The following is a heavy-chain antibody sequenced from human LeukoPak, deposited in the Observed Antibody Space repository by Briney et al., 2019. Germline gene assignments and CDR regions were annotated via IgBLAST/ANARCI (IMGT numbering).Heavy chain of an antibody. D-gene: IGHD1-26*01. CDR2: TGGSGGAT. CDR3: AKVPLGSGSYYPYYYYMDV. J-gene: IGHJ6*03. CDR1: GFTISTYA. Sequence: SGGSLRLSCAASGFTISTYAMSWVRRAPGKGLEWVSATGGSGGATYYADSVKGRFTISRDNSKNTLLLQMSSLRAEDTAVYYCAKVPLGSGSYYPYYYYMDVWGKGTTVNVSS. V-gene: IGHV3-23*01.